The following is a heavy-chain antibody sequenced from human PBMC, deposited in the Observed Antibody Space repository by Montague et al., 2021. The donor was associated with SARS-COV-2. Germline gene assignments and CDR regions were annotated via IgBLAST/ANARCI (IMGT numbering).Heavy chain of an antibody. CDR2: ISYDGFNK. J-gene: IGHJ3*02. D-gene: IGHD5-18*01. Sequence: SLRLSCAASGFTFSSHAMHWVRQAPGKGLEWVAVISYDGFNKYXXXSXKGRFTISRDNSKNTLSLQMNSLRTEDTAVYYCARGGGYRDAFDIWGQGTMVTVSS. CDR3: ARGGGYRDAFDI. CDR1: GFTFSSHA. V-gene: IGHV3-30*04.